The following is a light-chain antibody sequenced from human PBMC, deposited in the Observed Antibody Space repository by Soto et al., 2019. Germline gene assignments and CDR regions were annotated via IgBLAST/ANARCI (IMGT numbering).Light chain of an antibody. CDR2: DVS. CDR1: SSDVGGYNY. CDR3: SSYTSISTLL. Sequence: QSALTQPASVSGSPGQSITISCTATSSDVGGYNYVSWYQQHPGKAPKLMIYDVSNRPSGVSSRFSGSKSGNTASLTISGLQAEDEADYYCSSYTSISTLLFGGGTKLTVL. J-gene: IGLJ2*01. V-gene: IGLV2-14*01.